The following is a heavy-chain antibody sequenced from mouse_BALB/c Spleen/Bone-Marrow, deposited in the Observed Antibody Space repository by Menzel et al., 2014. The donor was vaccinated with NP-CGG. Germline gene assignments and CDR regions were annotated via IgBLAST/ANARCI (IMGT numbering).Heavy chain of an antibody. CDR3: ARNYGHWYFDV. D-gene: IGHD1-1*02. V-gene: IGHV1-14*01. CDR1: GYRFTTYV. J-gene: IGHJ1*01. Sequence: VQLQQSGPELVKPGASVKMSCKTSGYRFTTYVMHWVKQKPGQGLEWIGYINPYNDVTNYNEKFKGKATLTSDKSSSTSYTELSSLTSEDSAVYYCARNYGHWYFDVWGAGTTVTVSS. CDR2: INPYNDVT.